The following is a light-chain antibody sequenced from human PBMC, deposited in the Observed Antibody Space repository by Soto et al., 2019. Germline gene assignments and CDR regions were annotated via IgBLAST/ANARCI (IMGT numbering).Light chain of an antibody. CDR2: AAS. CDR1: QSSSSW. V-gene: IGKV1-12*01. CDR3: QQADSFPQT. J-gene: IGKJ1*01. Sequence: EIQVTRSPSTLSASVVDSVTITCRASQSSSSWLAWYQQKQGKGPNLLIYAASSLESGVPSRFSGSGSGTDFTLTISSLQTEDFATYYCQQADSFPQTFGQGTKVDIK.